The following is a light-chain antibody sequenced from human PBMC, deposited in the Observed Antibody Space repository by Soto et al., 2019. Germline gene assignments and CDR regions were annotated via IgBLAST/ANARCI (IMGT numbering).Light chain of an antibody. CDR2: LNSDGSH. V-gene: IGLV4-69*01. CDR3: QTWGTGIQV. Sequence: QSVLTQSPSASASLGASVKLTCTLSSGHSSYAIAWHQQQPEKGPRYLMKLNSDGSHSKGDGIPDRFSGPSSGAERYLTIPSLQSEDEADYYCQTWGTGIQVFGGGTKLTVL. CDR1: SGHSSYA. J-gene: IGLJ2*01.